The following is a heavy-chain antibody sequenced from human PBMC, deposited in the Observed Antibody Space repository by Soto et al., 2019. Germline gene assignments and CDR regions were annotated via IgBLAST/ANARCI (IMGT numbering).Heavy chain of an antibody. D-gene: IGHD4-4*01. CDR2: IFYSGST. CDR1: GGSIYSSSYY. J-gene: IGHJ5*02. CDR3: ARHPSFHSNPFFWFDP. Sequence: QLQLQESGPGLVKPSETLSLTCTVSGGSIYSSSYYWGWIRQPPGKGLEWIGSIFYSGSTYHNPSLKSRAIISVDTSKTQFSLGLGSVTAADTAVYYCARHPSFHSNPFFWFDPWGQGTLVTVSS. V-gene: IGHV4-39*01.